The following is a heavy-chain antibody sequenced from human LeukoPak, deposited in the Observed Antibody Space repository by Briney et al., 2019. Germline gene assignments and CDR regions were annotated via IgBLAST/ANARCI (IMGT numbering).Heavy chain of an antibody. CDR3: AKGISGSPNGAFDI. CDR1: GFTVSSNY. D-gene: IGHD1-26*01. J-gene: IGHJ3*02. Sequence: GGSLRLSCAASGFTVSSNYMSWVRQAPGKGLEWVSVIYSGGSTYYADSVKGRFTISRDNSKNTLYLQMNSLRAEDTAVYYCAKGISGSPNGAFDIWGQGTMVTVSS. CDR2: IYSGGST. V-gene: IGHV3-53*01.